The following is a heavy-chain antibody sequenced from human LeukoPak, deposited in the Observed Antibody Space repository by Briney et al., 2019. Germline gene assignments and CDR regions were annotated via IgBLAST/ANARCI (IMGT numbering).Heavy chain of an antibody. V-gene: IGHV3-53*01. CDR3: ARGDGYNFFDY. CDR2: FYVVGAT. D-gene: IGHD5-24*01. J-gene: IGHJ4*02. Sequence: PGGSLRLSCAVSGFSVTNNYMSWVRQAPGKGLEWVSVFYVVGATYYADSVKGRFTISRDNSENTLYLQMKSLRAEDTAVYYCARGDGYNFFDYWGQGTLVTVSS. CDR1: GFSVTNNY.